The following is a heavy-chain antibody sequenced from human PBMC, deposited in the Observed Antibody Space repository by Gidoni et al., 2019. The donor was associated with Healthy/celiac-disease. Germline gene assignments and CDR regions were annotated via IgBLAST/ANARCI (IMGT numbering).Heavy chain of an antibody. V-gene: IGHV3-33*01. J-gene: IGHJ4*02. CDR1: GFTFSSYG. CDR2: IWYDGSNK. CDR3: ARGRDSSGDY. D-gene: IGHD3-22*01. Sequence: QVQLVESGGGVVQPGRSLRLYCAASGFTFSSYGMHWVRQAPGKGLEWVAVIWYDGSNKYYADSVKGRFTISRDNSKNTLYLQMNSLRAEDTAVYYCARGRDSSGDYWGQGTLVTVSS.